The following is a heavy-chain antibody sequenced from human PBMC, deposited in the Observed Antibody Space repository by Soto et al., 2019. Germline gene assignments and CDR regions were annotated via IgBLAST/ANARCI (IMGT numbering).Heavy chain of an antibody. CDR2: IDPSDSYT. V-gene: IGHV5-10-1*01. CDR1: GYSFTSYW. D-gene: IGHD1-20*01. Sequence: PGESLQISCKGSGYSFTSYWISWVRQMPGKGLEWMGRIDPSDSYTNYSPSFQGHVTISADKSISTAYPQWSSLKASDTAMYYCAIHESPCNWYYYYGRDVWGQGTTVTVSS. J-gene: IGHJ6*02. CDR3: AIHESPCNWYYYYGRDV.